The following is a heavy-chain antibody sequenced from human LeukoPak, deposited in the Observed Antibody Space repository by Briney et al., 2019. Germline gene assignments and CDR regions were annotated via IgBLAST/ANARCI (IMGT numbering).Heavy chain of an antibody. CDR3: ARGSQVNGYINDY. J-gene: IGHJ4*02. Sequence: GGSLRLSCAASRFTFSSYAMHWVRQAPGKGLEWVAVIWYDGSNKYYADSVKGRFTISRDNSKNTLYLQMNSLRAEDTAVYYCARGSQVNGYINDYWGQGTLVTVSS. CDR1: RFTFSSYA. D-gene: IGHD5-12*01. V-gene: IGHV3-33*01. CDR2: IWYDGSNK.